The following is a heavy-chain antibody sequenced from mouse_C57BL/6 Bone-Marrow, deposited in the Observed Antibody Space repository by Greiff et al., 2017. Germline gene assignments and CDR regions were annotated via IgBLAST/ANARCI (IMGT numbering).Heavy chain of an antibody. J-gene: IGHJ3*01. V-gene: IGHV1-50*01. Sequence: QVQLQQPGAELVKPGASVKLSCKASGYTFTSYWMQWVKQRPGQGLEWIGEIDPSDSYTNYNQKFKGKATLTVDTSSSTAYMQLSSLTSEDSAVYYCARHYYYGTPFAYWGQGTLVTVSA. CDR3: ARHYYYGTPFAY. CDR1: GYTFTSYW. D-gene: IGHD1-1*01. CDR2: IDPSDSYT.